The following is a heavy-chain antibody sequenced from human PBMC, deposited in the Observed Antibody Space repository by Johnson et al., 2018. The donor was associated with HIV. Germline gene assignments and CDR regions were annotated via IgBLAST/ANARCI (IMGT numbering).Heavy chain of an antibody. CDR2: ISYDGSNK. D-gene: IGHD6-13*01. CDR1: GFTFDDYA. CDR3: ARAGRQQLVLDAFDI. J-gene: IGHJ3*02. V-gene: IGHV3-30*03. Sequence: QMLLVESGGGLVQPGRSLRLSCAASGFTFDDYAMHWVRQAPGKGLEWVAVISYDGSNKYYADSVKGRFTISRDNSKNTLYLQMNSLRAEDTAVYYCARAGRQQLVLDAFDIWGQGTMVTVSS.